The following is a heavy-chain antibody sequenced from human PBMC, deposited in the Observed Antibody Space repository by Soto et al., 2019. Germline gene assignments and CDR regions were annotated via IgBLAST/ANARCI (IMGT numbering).Heavy chain of an antibody. CDR3: SRVDPGKTSPIDP. CDR2: INPFDGSR. V-gene: IGHV1-18*01. Sequence: ASVKVSCKASGYTFTSYGISWVRQAPGQGLEWMGWINPFDGSRMFAQSFQGRVTMTRDTSTSTVYMEVSSLRSEDTAVYYCSRVDPGKTSPIDPWGQGTLVTVSS. J-gene: IGHJ5*02. D-gene: IGHD2-2*03. CDR1: GYTFTSYG.